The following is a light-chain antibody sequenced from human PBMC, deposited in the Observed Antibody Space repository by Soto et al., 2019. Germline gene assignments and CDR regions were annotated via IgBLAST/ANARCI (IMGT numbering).Light chain of an antibody. CDR3: QKSYSTLIT. V-gene: IGKV1-9*01. CDR1: QGISSF. Sequence: DIQLTPSPSFLSASAGDRVTITCRASQGISSFLAWYQQKTGRAPKILIYAESTLQSGVPYRFSGSGSGTDFNLTITSLQPEDFATYYCQKSYSTLITCGQGTRLEIK. CDR2: AES. J-gene: IGKJ5*01.